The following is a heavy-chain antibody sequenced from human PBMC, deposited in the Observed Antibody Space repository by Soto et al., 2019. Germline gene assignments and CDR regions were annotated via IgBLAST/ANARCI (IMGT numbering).Heavy chain of an antibody. CDR3: AKDLRRGYYGSGRKSWFDP. V-gene: IGHV3-23*01. CDR1: GFTFSSYA. J-gene: IGHJ5*02. D-gene: IGHD3-10*01. Sequence: GESLKISCAASGFTFSSYAMSWVRQAPGKGLEWVSAISGSGGSTYYADSVKGRFTISRDNSKNTLYLQMNSLRAEDTAVYYCAKDLRRGYYGSGRKSWFDPWGQGTLVTVSS. CDR2: ISGSGGST.